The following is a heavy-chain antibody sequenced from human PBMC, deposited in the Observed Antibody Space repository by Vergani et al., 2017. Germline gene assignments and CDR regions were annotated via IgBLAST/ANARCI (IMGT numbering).Heavy chain of an antibody. V-gene: IGHV3-48*03. Sequence: EVQLVESGGGLVQPGGSLRLSCAASGFTFSSYEMNWVRQAPGKGLEWVSYISSSGSTIYYADSVKGRFTISRDNAKNSLYLQMNSLRAEDTAVYYCARDFTWELQNAFDIWGQGTMVTVSS. CDR1: GFTFSSYE. CDR3: ARDFTWELQNAFDI. J-gene: IGHJ3*02. D-gene: IGHD1-26*01. CDR2: ISSSGSTI.